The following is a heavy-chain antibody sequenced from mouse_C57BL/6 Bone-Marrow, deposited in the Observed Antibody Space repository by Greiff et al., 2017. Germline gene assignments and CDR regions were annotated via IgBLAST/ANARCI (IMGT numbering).Heavy chain of an antibody. J-gene: IGHJ3*01. CDR1: GYTFTGYW. Sequence: QVQLQQSGAELMKPGASVKLSCKATGYTFTGYWIEWVKQRPGHGLEWIGEILPGSGSTNYNAKFKGKATFTADTSSNPDYMQLSSLTTEDSAIYYCARSGYGISFAYWGQGTLVTVSA. V-gene: IGHV1-9*01. D-gene: IGHD1-1*01. CDR2: ILPGSGST. CDR3: ARSGYGISFAY.